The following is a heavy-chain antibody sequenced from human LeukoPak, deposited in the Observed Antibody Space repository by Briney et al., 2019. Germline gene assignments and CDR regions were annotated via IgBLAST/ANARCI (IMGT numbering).Heavy chain of an antibody. Sequence: PSETLSLTCTASGGTFSSYYWSWIRQPPGKGLEWIGYIYYSGSTSYNPPLKGRVTISVDTSKDEFCLKLSSVTAADTAVYYCARGIENWCDPGGQRTRVTVSS. CDR1: GGTFSSYY. CDR3: ARGIENWCDP. J-gene: IGHJ5*02. CDR2: IYYSGST. V-gene: IGHV4-59*01.